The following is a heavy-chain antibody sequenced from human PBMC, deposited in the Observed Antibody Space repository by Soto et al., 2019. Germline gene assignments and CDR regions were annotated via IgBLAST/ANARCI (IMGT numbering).Heavy chain of an antibody. D-gene: IGHD2-8*01. CDR2: ISAYNGNT. CDR1: GYTFTTYG. J-gene: IGHJ4*02. Sequence: GSVKGSWKACGYTFTTYGITLVRQAPGQGLEWMGWISAYNGNTNFAQNLQDRVTLTTDTSTSTAYMELRSLRSDDTAVYYCARARGYCTNGICSPFDYWGQGTMVTVSS. V-gene: IGHV1-18*04. CDR3: ARARGYCTNGICSPFDY.